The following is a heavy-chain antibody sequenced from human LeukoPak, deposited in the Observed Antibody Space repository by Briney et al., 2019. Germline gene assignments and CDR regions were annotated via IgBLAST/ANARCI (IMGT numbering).Heavy chain of an antibody. Sequence: HPGGSLRLSCAASGFTFSSYGMHWVRQAPDKGLEWVAFIRYDGSNKYYADSVKGRFTISRDNSKNTLYLQMNSLRAEDTAVYYCAKTYSSSRVGYFDYWGQGTLVTVSS. CDR3: AKTYSSSRVGYFDY. D-gene: IGHD6-6*01. CDR2: IRYDGSNK. J-gene: IGHJ4*02. V-gene: IGHV3-30*02. CDR1: GFTFSSYG.